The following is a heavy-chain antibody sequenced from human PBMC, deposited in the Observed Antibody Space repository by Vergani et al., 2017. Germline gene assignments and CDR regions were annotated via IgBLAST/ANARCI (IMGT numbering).Heavy chain of an antibody. D-gene: IGHD1-26*01. Sequence: QVQLVQSGAEVKKPGSSVQVSCKASGGTFSSYAISWVRQAPGQGLEWIGGIIPIFGTANYAQKFQGRVTITADESTSTAYMELSSLRSEDTAVYYCARGPKGGDYYYYMDVWGKGTTVTVSS. CDR2: IIPIFGTA. V-gene: IGHV1-69*01. J-gene: IGHJ6*03. CDR3: ARGPKGGDYYYYMDV. CDR1: GGTFSSYA.